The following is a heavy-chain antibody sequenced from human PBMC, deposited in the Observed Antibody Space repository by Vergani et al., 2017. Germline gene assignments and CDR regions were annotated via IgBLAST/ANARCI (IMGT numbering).Heavy chain of an antibody. D-gene: IGHD1-26*01. V-gene: IGHV1-3*01. CDR3: AREDSVSYYNYFDY. Sequence: QVQLVQSGAEVKKPGASVKVSCKASGYTFTSYAMHWVRQAPGQRLEWMGWINAGNGNTKYSQKFQGRVTITRDTSASTAYMELSSLRSEDTAVYYCAREDSVSYYNYFDYWDQGTLVTVSS. J-gene: IGHJ4*02. CDR2: INAGNGNT. CDR1: GYTFTSYA.